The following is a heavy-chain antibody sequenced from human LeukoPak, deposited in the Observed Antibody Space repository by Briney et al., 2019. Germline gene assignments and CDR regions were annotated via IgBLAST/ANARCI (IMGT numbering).Heavy chain of an antibody. CDR3: ARGPSDYYYMDV. J-gene: IGHJ6*03. CDR1: GYTFTNYY. CDR2: INPSGGGT. Sequence: ASVKVSCKASGYTFTNYYMHWVRQAPGQGLEWMGIINPSGGGTTYAQKFQGRVTVTRDTSTSTVYMELSSLRSEDTAVYYCARGPSDYYYMDVWGKGTTVTISS. V-gene: IGHV1-46*01.